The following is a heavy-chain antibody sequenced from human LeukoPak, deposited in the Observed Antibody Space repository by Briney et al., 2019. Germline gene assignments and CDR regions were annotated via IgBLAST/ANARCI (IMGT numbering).Heavy chain of an antibody. CDR2: ISSSSSYI. CDR3: ASIIVVGNAFDI. J-gene: IGHJ3*02. CDR1: GFTFSSYS. D-gene: IGHD2-21*01. Sequence: GGSLRLSCAASGFTFSSYSMNWGRQAPGKGLEWVSSISSSSSYIYYADSVKGRFTISRDNAKNSLYLQMNSLRAEDTAVYYCASIIVVGNAFDIWGQGTMVTVSS. V-gene: IGHV3-21*01.